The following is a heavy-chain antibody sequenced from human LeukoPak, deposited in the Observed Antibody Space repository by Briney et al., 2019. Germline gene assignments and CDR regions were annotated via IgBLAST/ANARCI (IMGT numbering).Heavy chain of an antibody. CDR3: AKDIATGNRLYYFDY. CDR2: ISWNSGSI. CDR1: GFTFDDYA. J-gene: IGHJ4*02. D-gene: IGHD1-14*01. V-gene: IGHV3-9*01. Sequence: GGSLRLSCAASGFTFDDYAMHWVRHAPGKGLEWVSGISWNSGSIGYADSVKGRFTISRDNAKNSLYLQMNSPRAEDTALYYCAKDIATGNRLYYFDYWGQGTLVTVSS.